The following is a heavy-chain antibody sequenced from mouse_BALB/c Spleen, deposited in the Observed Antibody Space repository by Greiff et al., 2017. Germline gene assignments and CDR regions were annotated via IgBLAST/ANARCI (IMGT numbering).Heavy chain of an antibody. V-gene: IGHV2-9*02. Sequence: VKLQESGPGLVAPSQSLSITCTVSGFSLTSYGVHWVRQPPGKGLEWLGVIWAGGSTNYNSALMSRLSISKDNSKSQVFLKMNSLHTDDTAMYYCAREELLDYWGQGTTLTVSS. CDR2: IWAGGST. CDR1: GFSLTSYG. CDR3: AREELLDY. J-gene: IGHJ2*01.